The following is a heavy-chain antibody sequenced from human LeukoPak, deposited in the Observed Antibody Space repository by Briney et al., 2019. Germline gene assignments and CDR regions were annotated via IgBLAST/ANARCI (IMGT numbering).Heavy chain of an antibody. CDR3: ARSAVVAAIMNWFDP. CDR2: IIPIFGTA. CDR1: GGTFSSYA. Sequence: ASVKVSCKASGGTFSSYAISWVRQAPGQGLEWMGGIIPIFGTANYAQKFQGRATITADKSTSTAYMELSSLRSEDTAVYYCARSAVVAAIMNWFDPWGQGTLVTVSS. V-gene: IGHV1-69*06. D-gene: IGHD2-15*01. J-gene: IGHJ5*02.